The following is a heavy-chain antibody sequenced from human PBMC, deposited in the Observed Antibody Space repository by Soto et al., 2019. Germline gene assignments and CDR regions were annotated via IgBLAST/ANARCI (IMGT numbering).Heavy chain of an antibody. D-gene: IGHD3-3*01. CDR1: GFTFSSYS. CDR2: ISSSSSYI. Sequence: GGSLRLSCAASGFTFSSYSMNWVRQAPGKGLEWVSSISSSSSYIYYADSVKGRFTISRDNAKNSLYLQMNSLRAEDTAVYYCARDLPPTYYDFWSGGREGMDVWGQGTTVTVSS. V-gene: IGHV3-21*01. CDR3: ARDLPPTYYDFWSGGREGMDV. J-gene: IGHJ6*02.